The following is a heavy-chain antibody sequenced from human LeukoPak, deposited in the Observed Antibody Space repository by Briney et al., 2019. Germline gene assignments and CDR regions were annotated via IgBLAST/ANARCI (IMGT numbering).Heavy chain of an antibody. J-gene: IGHJ5*02. D-gene: IGHD6-13*01. Sequence: SGTLSLTCTVSGGSISSYYWSWIRQPPGKGLEWTGYIYYSGSTNYNPSLKSRVTISVDTSKNQFSLKLSSVTAADTAVYYCARGIAAGWFDPWGQGTLVTVSS. CDR1: GGSISSYY. V-gene: IGHV4-59*08. CDR2: IYYSGST. CDR3: ARGIAAGWFDP.